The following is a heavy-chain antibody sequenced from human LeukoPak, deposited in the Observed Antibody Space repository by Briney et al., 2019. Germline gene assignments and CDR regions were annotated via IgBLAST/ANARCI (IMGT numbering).Heavy chain of an antibody. J-gene: IGHJ5*02. Sequence: SQTLSLTCTVSGGSISSGGYYWSWIRQHPGKGLEWIGYIYYSGSTYYNPSLKSRVTISVDTSKNQFSLKLSSVTAADTAVYYCAREVIGDTAMANWFDPWGQGTLVTVSS. V-gene: IGHV4-31*03. CDR2: IYYSGST. CDR3: AREVIGDTAMANWFDP. CDR1: GGSISSGGYY. D-gene: IGHD5-18*01.